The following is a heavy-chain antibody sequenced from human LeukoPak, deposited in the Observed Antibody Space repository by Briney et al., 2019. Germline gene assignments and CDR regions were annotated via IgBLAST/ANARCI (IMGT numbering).Heavy chain of an antibody. CDR1: GFTFNNYA. CDR2: ISNDGLTK. CDR3: ARVGAVGGVFRAFDL. V-gene: IGHV3-30*03. D-gene: IGHD3-16*01. J-gene: IGHJ3*01. Sequence: GGSLRLSCAASGFTFNNYAMHWVRQAPGKGLEWLALISNDGLTKSYADSVKGRFTVSRDNSKNSLYVQMNSLKAEDTAVYYCARVGAVGGVFRAFDLWGQGTMVTVSS.